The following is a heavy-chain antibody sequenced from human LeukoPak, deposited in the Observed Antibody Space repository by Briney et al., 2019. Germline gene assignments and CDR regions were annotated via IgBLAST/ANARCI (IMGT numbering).Heavy chain of an antibody. J-gene: IGHJ4*02. CDR1: GGSISSYC. Sequence: SETLSLTCTVSGGSISSYCWSWIRLPPGQGLEWIGYIYYSGSTNYYSYPKSRVTISVDTYKNQFSLKLSSVTVAATAVYYCARRDDYGGVFDYWGQGTLVTVSS. CDR2: IYYSGST. CDR3: ARRDDYGGVFDY. D-gene: IGHD4-23*01. V-gene: IGHV4-59*08.